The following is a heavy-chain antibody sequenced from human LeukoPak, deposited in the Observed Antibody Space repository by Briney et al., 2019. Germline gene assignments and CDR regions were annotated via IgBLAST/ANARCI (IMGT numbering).Heavy chain of an antibody. D-gene: IGHD1-26*01. CDR1: GDSVSNNSAA. CDR3: ARGRKWGESGFDY. V-gene: IGHV6-1*01. J-gene: IGHJ4*02. CDR2: TYYRSKWYN. Sequence: SQTLSLTCAISGDSVSNNSAAWTWIRQSPSRGLEWLGRTYYRSKWYNDYAVSVKSRITINPDTSKNHFSLQLNSVTPEDTAAYYCARGRKWGESGFDYWGQGTLVTVSS.